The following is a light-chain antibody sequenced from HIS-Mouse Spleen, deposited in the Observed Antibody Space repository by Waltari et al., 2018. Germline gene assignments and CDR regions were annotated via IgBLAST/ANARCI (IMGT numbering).Light chain of an antibody. J-gene: IGKJ4*01. CDR2: DAS. CDR1: QSVSSY. V-gene: IGKV3-11*01. Sequence: EIVLTQSPATLSLSPGERSTLSCRARQSVSSYLAWYQQNPGQAPRLLIYDASNRATGIPARFSGSGSGTDFTLTISSLEPEDFAVYYCQQRSNWLTFGGGTKVEIK. CDR3: QQRSNWLT.